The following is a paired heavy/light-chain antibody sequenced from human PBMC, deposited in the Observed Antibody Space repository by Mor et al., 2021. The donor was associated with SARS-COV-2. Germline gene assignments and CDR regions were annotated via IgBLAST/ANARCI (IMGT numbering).Heavy chain of an antibody. D-gene: IGHD3-9*01. CDR1: GDTFTSYA. J-gene: IGHJ4*02. CDR2: TMPILHTT. CDR3: ASSTLSGYGLGN. V-gene: IGHV1-69*01. Sequence: QVQLVQSGAEVKKPGSSVKVSCKASGDTFTSYAISWVRQAPGQGLEWLGGTMPILHTTNYAQRFQDRIKITADESTSVIYMEMSSLKSDDTAVYYCASSTLSGYGLGNWGQGTQLTVSS.
Light chain of an antibody. CDR2: KAS. Sequence: DIQMTQSPSTLSASVGDRVTITCRASQGVVSWVAWYQQKPGKAPKLLIYKASSLESGVPSRFSGSGSGTEFTLTITGLQADDFATYHCQQYHSFPYTFGQGTKLEIK. CDR3: QQYHSFPYT. CDR1: QGVVSW. V-gene: IGKV1-5*03. J-gene: IGKJ2*01.